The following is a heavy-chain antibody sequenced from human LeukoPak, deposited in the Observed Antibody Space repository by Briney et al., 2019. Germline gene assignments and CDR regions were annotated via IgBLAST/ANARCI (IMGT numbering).Heavy chain of an antibody. D-gene: IGHD3-16*02. V-gene: IGHV3-33*01. CDR1: GFTFSTYA. CDR2: IWFGGSEQ. CDR3: AREGDSRWGELSP. Sequence: PGGSLRLSCAASGFTFSTYAIHWVRQAPGKGLEWVAVIWFGGSEQYYADSVKGRFIISRDNSKSTSNLQLNSLRAEDTAVYYCAREGDSRWGELSPWGQGTLVTVSS. J-gene: IGHJ1*01.